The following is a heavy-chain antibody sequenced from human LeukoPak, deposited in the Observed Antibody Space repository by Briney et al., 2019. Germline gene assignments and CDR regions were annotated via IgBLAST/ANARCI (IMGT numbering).Heavy chain of an antibody. J-gene: IGHJ5*02. CDR3: ARDPRTMTTNWFDP. CDR2: ISSSSSYI. Sequence: GGSLRLSCAASGFTFSSYSMNWVRQAPGKGLEWVSSISSSSSYIYYADSVKGRFTIPRDNAKNSLYLQMNSLRVEDTAVYYCARDPRTMTTNWFDPWGQGTLVTVSS. D-gene: IGHD3-22*01. CDR1: GFTFSSYS. V-gene: IGHV3-21*06.